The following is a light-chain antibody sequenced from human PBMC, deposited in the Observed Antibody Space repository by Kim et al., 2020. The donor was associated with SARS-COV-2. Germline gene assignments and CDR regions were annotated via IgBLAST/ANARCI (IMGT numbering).Light chain of an antibody. CDR2: QDN. CDR3: QAWDNSNVV. CDR1: KLGDKY. Sequence: SYELTQPPSVSVSPGKTASITCSGNKLGDKYACWYQQKPGQSPVLVIYQDNKRPSGIPERFSGSNSGNTATLTISGTQAMDEADYYCQAWDNSNVVFGGGTQLTVL. V-gene: IGLV3-1*01. J-gene: IGLJ2*01.